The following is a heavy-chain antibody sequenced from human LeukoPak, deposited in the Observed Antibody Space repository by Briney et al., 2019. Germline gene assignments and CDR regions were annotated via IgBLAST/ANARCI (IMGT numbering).Heavy chain of an antibody. CDR3: ARVVRAARSGIYYYYMDV. CDR1: GGSIGTYS. D-gene: IGHD6-6*01. V-gene: IGHV4-59*07. J-gene: IGHJ6*03. Sequence: ASDTLSLTCTVSGGSIGTYSWSWIRQPPGKGLEWIGYLYYSGSTNYNPSLKSRVTMSLDTSKNQFSLNLSSVTAADTAVYYCARVVRAARSGIYYYYMDVWGKGTTVTVSS. CDR2: LYYSGST.